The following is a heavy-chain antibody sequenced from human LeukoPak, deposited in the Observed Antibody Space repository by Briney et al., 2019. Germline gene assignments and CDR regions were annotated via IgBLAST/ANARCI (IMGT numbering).Heavy chain of an antibody. D-gene: IGHD3-9*01. V-gene: IGHV4-34*01. J-gene: IGHJ4*02. CDR2: ISHSGST. Sequence: SETLCLTCAVYGVSFSGYYWSWIRQPPGKGLEWIGEISHSGSTIYNPSSMSRVTISLRTSKNQFSLLLSYVTAADKTVVYCARGIRYPDYWGQGNLVTVSS. CDR3: ARGIRYPDY. CDR1: GVSFSGYY.